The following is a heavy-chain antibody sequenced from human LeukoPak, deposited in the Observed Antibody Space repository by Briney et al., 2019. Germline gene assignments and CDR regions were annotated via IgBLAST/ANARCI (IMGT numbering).Heavy chain of an antibody. D-gene: IGHD6-13*01. CDR1: GFTFSSYG. V-gene: IGHV3-30*18. J-gene: IGHJ4*02. CDR2: ISYDGSNK. Sequence: GALRLSCAASGFTFSSYGMHWVRQAPGKGLEWVAVISYDGSNKYHADSVKGRFTISRDNSKNTLYLQMNSLRAEDTAVYYCAKDGLIAAAGTGYYFDYWGQGTLVTVSS. CDR3: AKDGLIAAAGTGYYFDY.